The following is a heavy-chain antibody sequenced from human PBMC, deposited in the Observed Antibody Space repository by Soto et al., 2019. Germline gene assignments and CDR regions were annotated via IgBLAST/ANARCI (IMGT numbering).Heavy chain of an antibody. J-gene: IGHJ4*02. D-gene: IGHD3-10*01. CDR3: ARALFYGSGSYPSPAFDY. CDR2: INPNSGGT. CDR1: GYTFTGYY. Sequence: GASVKVSCKASGYTFTGYYMHWVRQAPGQGLEWMGWINPNSGGTNYAQKFQGWVTMTRDTSISTAYMELSRLRSDDTAVYYCARALFYGSGSYPSPAFDYWGQGTLVTVSS. V-gene: IGHV1-2*04.